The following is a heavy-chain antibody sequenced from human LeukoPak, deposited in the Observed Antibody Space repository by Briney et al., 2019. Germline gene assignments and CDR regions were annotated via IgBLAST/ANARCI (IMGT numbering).Heavy chain of an antibody. D-gene: IGHD2-2*02. CDR1: GFTFSDYY. CDR2: ISSSGSTI. J-gene: IGHJ6*03. Sequence: GGSLRLSFAASGFTFSDYYMSWIRQAPGKGLEWVSYISSSGSTIYYADSVKGRFTISRDNAKNTLYLQMNSLRAEDTAVYYCAREGVVVPAAILAYYYYMDVWGKGTTVTVSS. CDR3: AREGVVVPAAILAYYYYMDV. V-gene: IGHV3-11*04.